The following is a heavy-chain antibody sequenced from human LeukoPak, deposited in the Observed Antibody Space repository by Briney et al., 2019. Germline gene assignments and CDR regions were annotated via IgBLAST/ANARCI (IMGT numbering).Heavy chain of an antibody. V-gene: IGHV1-69*05. CDR1: GATFTSYA. CDR2: IIPIFGTA. Sequence: PVRVSCTASGATFTSYAISWVREAPGQGLEWRGGIIPIFGTANYAQKFQGRVTITTDESTSTAYMEPSSLRSEDTAVYYCARDAIGYSYGIFDYWGQGTLVTVSS. CDR3: ARDAIGYSYGIFDY. J-gene: IGHJ4*02. D-gene: IGHD5-18*01.